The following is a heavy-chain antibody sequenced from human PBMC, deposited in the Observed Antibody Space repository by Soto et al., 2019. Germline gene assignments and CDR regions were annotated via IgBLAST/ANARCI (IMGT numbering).Heavy chain of an antibody. CDR3: SKEPDSGFAMENFFDY. J-gene: IGHJ4*02. CDR2: ISGSSTST. V-gene: IGHV3-23*01. Sequence: EVQLSGSGGGLVQPGGSLRLSCAASGFTFSSYAMSWVRQAPGKGLEWVSAISGSSTSTYYADSVKGRFSISRDNSKNTLYLQMNSLRAEDTAVYYCSKEPDSGFAMENFFDYWGQGTLVTVSS. D-gene: IGHD3-10*01. CDR1: GFTFSSYA.